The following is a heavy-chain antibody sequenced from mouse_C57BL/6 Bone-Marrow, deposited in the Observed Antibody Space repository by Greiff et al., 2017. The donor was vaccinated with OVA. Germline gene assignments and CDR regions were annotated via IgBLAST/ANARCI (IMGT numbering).Heavy chain of an antibody. D-gene: IGHD2-14*01. CDR2: IYPGGGYT. Sequence: VKLVESGAELVRPGTSVKMSCKASGYTFTNYWIGWAKQRPGHGLEWIGDIYPGGGYTNYNEKFKGKATLTADKSSSTAYMQFSSLTSEDSAIYYCAREDIGGFDYWGQGTTLTVSS. CDR3: AREDIGGFDY. V-gene: IGHV1-63*01. J-gene: IGHJ2*01. CDR1: GYTFTNYW.